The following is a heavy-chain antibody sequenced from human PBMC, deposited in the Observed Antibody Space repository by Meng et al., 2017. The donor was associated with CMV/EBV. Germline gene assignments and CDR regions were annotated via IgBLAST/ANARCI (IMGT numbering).Heavy chain of an antibody. D-gene: IGHD2-2*01. Sequence: SISSSNWWSWVRQPPGKGLEWIGEIYHSGSANYNPSLKSRVTISVDKSKNQFSLKLSSVTAADTAVHYCAREAYSCTSTSCYGVYFDYWGQGTLVTVSS. CDR1: SISSSNW. J-gene: IGHJ4*02. V-gene: IGHV4-4*02. CDR2: IYHSGSA. CDR3: AREAYSCTSTSCYGVYFDY.